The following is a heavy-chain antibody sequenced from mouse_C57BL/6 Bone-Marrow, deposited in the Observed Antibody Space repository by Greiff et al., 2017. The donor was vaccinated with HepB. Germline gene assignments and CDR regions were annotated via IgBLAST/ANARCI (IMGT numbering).Heavy chain of an antibody. CDR2: IYPGDGDT. Sequence: QVQLKESGPELVKPGASVKISCKASGYAFSSSWMNWVKQRPGKGLEWIGRIYPGDGDTNYNGKFKGKATLTADKSPSTAYMQLSSLTSEDSAVYFCVSLYQDYFDYWGQGTTLTVSS. D-gene: IGHD2-1*01. J-gene: IGHJ2*01. V-gene: IGHV1-82*01. CDR1: GYAFSSSW. CDR3: VSLYQDYFDY.